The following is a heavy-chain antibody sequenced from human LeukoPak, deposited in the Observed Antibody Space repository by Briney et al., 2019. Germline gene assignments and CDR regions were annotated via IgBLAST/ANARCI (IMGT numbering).Heavy chain of an antibody. D-gene: IGHD6-19*01. CDR1: GFTFSAYG. CDR3: AKDASRGYRSGWDDAFDI. V-gene: IGHV3-30*18. Sequence: GGSLRLSCAASGFTFSAYGMHWVRQAPGKGLEWVTVILYDGSNEYYADSVKGRFTISRDNSNNTLYLQMNSLRAEDTAIYYCAKDASRGYRSGWDDAFDIWGQGTMVTVSS. J-gene: IGHJ3*02. CDR2: ILYDGSNE.